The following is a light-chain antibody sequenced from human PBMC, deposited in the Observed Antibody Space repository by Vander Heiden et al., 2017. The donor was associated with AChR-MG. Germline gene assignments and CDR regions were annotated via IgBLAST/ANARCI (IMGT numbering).Light chain of an antibody. V-gene: IGLV2-14*03. CDR2: DVT. J-gene: IGLJ2*01. CDR3: TSYQDSSTPIV. Sequence: QSALTQPASVSGSPGHSITISCTGSSSDVGGFDYVSWYQQHPGEAPKLMIYDVTNRPSGVSNRFSGSKSGNTASLTISGLQAEDEGDYYCTSYQDSSTPIVFGGGTKLTGL. CDR1: SSDVGGFDY.